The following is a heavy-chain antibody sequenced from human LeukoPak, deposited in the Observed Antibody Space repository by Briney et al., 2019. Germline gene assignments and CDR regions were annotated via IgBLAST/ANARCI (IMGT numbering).Heavy chain of an antibody. Sequence: PGGSLRLSCAASGFTFSSYGMHWVRQAPGKGLEWVAVISYDGSNKYYADSVKGRFTISRDNSKNTLYLQMNSLRAEDTAVYYCARGRWLRTSYYYYYMDVWGKGTTVTVSS. D-gene: IGHD5-24*01. V-gene: IGHV3-30*03. CDR1: GFTFSSYG. CDR2: ISYDGSNK. J-gene: IGHJ6*03. CDR3: ARGRWLRTSYYYYYMDV.